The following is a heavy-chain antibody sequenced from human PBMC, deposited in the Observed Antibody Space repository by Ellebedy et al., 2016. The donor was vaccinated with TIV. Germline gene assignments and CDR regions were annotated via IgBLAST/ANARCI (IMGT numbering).Heavy chain of an antibody. D-gene: IGHD3-22*01. Sequence: GESLKISXVVSGFTFNSYAMGWVRQAPGKGLEWVSSIGCSGGDTRYADSVKGRFSISRDNSKNTLYLQMNSLRAEDTAIYYCAKDSDPGYYDSIAYDDYWGQGTLVTVSS. CDR2: IGCSGGDT. CDR1: GFTFNSYA. CDR3: AKDSDPGYYDSIAYDDY. J-gene: IGHJ4*02. V-gene: IGHV3-23*01.